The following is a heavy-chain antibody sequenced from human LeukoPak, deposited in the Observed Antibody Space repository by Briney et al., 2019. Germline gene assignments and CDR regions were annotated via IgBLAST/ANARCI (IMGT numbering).Heavy chain of an antibody. Sequence: ASVKVSCKASGYTFIGYYLHWVRQAPGQGLEWMGWINPHNGDTNYAQKFEGRVTMTRDTSITTAYMELSRLKSDDTAVYYCATVRDIVVGGGPYYFDYWGQGTLVTVSS. CDR1: GYTFIGYY. J-gene: IGHJ4*02. CDR2: INPHNGDT. CDR3: ATVRDIVVGGGPYYFDY. V-gene: IGHV1-2*02. D-gene: IGHD2-15*01.